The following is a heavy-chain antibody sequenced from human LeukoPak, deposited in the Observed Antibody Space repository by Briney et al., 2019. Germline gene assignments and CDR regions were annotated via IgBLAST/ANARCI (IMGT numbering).Heavy chain of an antibody. CDR2: IIPIFGTA. Sequence: ASGKVSCKASGGTFSSYAISWVRQAPGQGLEWMGGIIPIFGTANYAQKFQGRVTITADESTSTAYMELSSLRSEDTAVYYCASGSGINLAPFDYWGQGTLVTVSS. J-gene: IGHJ4*02. CDR3: ASGSGINLAPFDY. V-gene: IGHV1-69*13. D-gene: IGHD3-10*01. CDR1: GGTFSSYA.